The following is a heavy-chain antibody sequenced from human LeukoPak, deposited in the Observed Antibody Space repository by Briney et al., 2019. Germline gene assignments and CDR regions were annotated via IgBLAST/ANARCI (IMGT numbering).Heavy chain of an antibody. D-gene: IGHD6-13*01. J-gene: IGHJ4*02. CDR1: GYTFSDYA. Sequence: ASVKVSCKASGYTFSDYAMHWVRQAPGQRLEWMGWINAGNGDTKYSQKFQGRVTITWDTSASTVHMELSSLRSDDTAVYYCARDSRQARELIAAAGPPDYWGQGTLVTVSS. V-gene: IGHV1-3*01. CDR3: ARDSRQARELIAAAGPPDY. CDR2: INAGNGDT.